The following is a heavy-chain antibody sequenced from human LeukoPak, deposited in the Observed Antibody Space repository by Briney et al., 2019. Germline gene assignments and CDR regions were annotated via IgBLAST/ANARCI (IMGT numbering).Heavy chain of an antibody. D-gene: IGHD1-26*01. CDR3: ARLRSELWFDP. J-gene: IGHJ5*02. CDR1: GYSFTSYW. CDR2: IYPGDSDT. Sequence: GESLKISCKGSGYSFTSYWIGWVRPIPGKSLEWMGIIYPGDSDTRYSPSFQGQVTISADKSISTAYLQWSSLKASDTAMYYCARLRSELWFDPWGQGTLVTVSS. V-gene: IGHV5-51*01.